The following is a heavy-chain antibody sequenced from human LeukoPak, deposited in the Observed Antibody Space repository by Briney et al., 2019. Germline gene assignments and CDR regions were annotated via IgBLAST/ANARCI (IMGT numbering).Heavy chain of an antibody. V-gene: IGHV3-30*02. Sequence: GGSLRLSCAASGFTFSSYGMHWVRQAPGKGLEWVAFIRYDGSNKYYADSVKGRFTISRDNSKNTLYLQMNSLRAEDTAVYYCARDQGDYGDYVDYWGQGTLVTVSS. CDR1: GFTFSSYG. D-gene: IGHD4-17*01. CDR2: IRYDGSNK. J-gene: IGHJ4*02. CDR3: ARDQGDYGDYVDY.